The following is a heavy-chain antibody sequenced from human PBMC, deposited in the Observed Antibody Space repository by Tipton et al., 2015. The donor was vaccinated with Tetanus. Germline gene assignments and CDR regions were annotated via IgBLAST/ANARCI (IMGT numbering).Heavy chain of an antibody. CDR3: ARSKLLWFGESLSGFDS. Sequence: TLSLTCTVSGDSISRGGYFWNWIRQRPGEGPEGIGDIYYSGSTYYNPYLKSRVTLSVDTSKSQFSLRLTSVTAADTAVYFCARSKLLWFGESLSGFDSWGQGTLVTVSA. D-gene: IGHD3-10*01. CDR1: GDSISRGGYF. CDR2: IYYSGST. V-gene: IGHV4-31*03. J-gene: IGHJ4*02.